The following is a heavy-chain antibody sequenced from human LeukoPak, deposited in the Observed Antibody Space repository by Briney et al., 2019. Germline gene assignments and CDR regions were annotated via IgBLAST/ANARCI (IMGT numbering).Heavy chain of an antibody. Sequence: KPGGSLRLSCAASGFRFDSFYMGWIRQVPGKGLDYIALISASGAVPYYAESVKGRFTISRGNAKNSVSLQMNSLSADDTAVYYCARSLIVASEDYWGQGTLVTVSS. CDR3: ARSLIVASEDY. CDR2: ISASGAVP. D-gene: IGHD3-22*01. V-gene: IGHV3-11*04. J-gene: IGHJ4*02. CDR1: GFRFDSFY.